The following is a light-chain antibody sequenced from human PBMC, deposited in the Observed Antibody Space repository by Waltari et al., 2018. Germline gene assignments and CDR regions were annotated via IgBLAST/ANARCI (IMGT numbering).Light chain of an antibody. CDR1: KLGDKY. Sequence: SYELTQPPSVSVSPGQTASITCSGDKLGDKYVCWYQQRPGQSPVLVIYQDAKRPSEIPDRFSGSNSGNTATLTISGTQAMDEADYYCQAWDSNSYVFGTGTKVTVL. J-gene: IGLJ1*01. V-gene: IGLV3-1*01. CDR3: QAWDSNSYV. CDR2: QDA.